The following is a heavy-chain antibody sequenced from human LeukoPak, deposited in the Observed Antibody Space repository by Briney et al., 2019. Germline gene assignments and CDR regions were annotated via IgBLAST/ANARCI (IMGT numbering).Heavy chain of an antibody. J-gene: IGHJ5*02. CDR3: AREDVVPAGGWFDP. Sequence: PGGSLRLSCAASGFTFSSYSMNWVRQAPGKGLEWVSSISSSSSYIYCADSVKGRFTISRDNAKNSLYLQMNSLRAEDTAVYYCAREDVVPAGGWFDPWGQGTLVTVSS. CDR2: ISSSSSYI. D-gene: IGHD2-2*01. CDR1: GFTFSSYS. V-gene: IGHV3-21*01.